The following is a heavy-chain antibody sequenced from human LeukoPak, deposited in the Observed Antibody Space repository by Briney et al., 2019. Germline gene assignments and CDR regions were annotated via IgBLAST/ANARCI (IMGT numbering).Heavy chain of an antibody. CDR1: GFTFNKYD. CDR2: ISSGSDIL. Sequence: GGSLRLSCAASGFTFNKYDMNWVRQAPGKGLEWISFISSGSDILHYADSVEGRFTISRDNAQNSLYLQMHSLRAEDTALYYCGKVGRTNHDNFFENWGQGALVTVSS. D-gene: IGHD1-14*01. CDR3: GKVGRTNHDNFFEN. J-gene: IGHJ4*02. V-gene: IGHV3-48*01.